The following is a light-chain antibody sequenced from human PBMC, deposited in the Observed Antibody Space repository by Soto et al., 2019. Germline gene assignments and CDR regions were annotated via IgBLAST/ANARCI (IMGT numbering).Light chain of an antibody. J-gene: IGKJ1*01. CDR1: HSISSW. CDR3: QQYDTFWT. Sequence: DIQMTQSPSTLSASVGDRVTITCRASHSISSWLAWYQQKPGKAPNLLIYDASNLESGVPSRFRGSGSGTEFTLTISSLQPDDFATYYCQQYDTFWTFGQGTKVDIK. CDR2: DAS. V-gene: IGKV1-5*01.